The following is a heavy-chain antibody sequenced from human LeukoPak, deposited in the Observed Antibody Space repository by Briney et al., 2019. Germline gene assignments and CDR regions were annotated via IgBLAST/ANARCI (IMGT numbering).Heavy chain of an antibody. J-gene: IGHJ6*03. Sequence: GGSLRLSRAASGFTFSSYAMSWVRQAPGKGLEWVSAISGSGGSTYYADSVEGRFIISRDNSKNTLYLQMNSLRAEDTAVYYCAKSAGGGPESYRSKNGYYMDVWGKGTTVTVSS. CDR1: GFTFSSYA. V-gene: IGHV3-23*01. D-gene: IGHD1-26*01. CDR2: ISGSGGST. CDR3: AKSAGGGPESYRSKNGYYMDV.